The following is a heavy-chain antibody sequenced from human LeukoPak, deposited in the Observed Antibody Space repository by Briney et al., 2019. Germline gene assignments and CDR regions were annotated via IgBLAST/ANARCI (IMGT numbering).Heavy chain of an antibody. D-gene: IGHD3-16*01. CDR3: ARNLGPFDV. V-gene: IGHV3-23*01. J-gene: IGHJ3*01. CDR2: IADAGT. Sequence: PGGSLRLSCAASGFTFNDFAMTCVRQAPGKGLEWVSTIADAGTYYADSVKGRFIISRDNSKNMLYLQLNSLRADDTAMYYCARNLGPFDVRGHGTVVTVSS. CDR1: GFTFNDFA.